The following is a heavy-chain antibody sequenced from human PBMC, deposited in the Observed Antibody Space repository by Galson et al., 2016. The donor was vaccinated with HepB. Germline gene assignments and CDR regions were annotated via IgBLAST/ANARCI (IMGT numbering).Heavy chain of an antibody. D-gene: IGHD1-14*01. CDR3: ARRAGPGWGAFDM. CDR2: INGGGDTT. V-gene: IGHV3-23*01. Sequence: SLRLSCAASGFTFSTYVMNWVRQAPGKGLEWVSTINGGGDTTYYADSVKGRFTISRDNSRNTPSLQMKSLRGEDTAVYYCARRAGPGWGAFDMWGQGTMVTVSP. J-gene: IGHJ3*02. CDR1: GFTFSTYV.